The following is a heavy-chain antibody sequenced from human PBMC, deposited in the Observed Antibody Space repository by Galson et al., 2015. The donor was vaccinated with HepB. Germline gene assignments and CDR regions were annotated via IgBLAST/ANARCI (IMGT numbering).Heavy chain of an antibody. J-gene: IGHJ4*02. CDR3: AKGTTNIDY. D-gene: IGHD1-1*01. CDR2: IGVNAGST. V-gene: IGHV3-23*01. Sequence: LRLSCAASGFPFSSLGMTWVRQAPGKGLECVSAIGVNAGSTDYADSVKGRFTISRDNSKNMLYLQMNNLRAEDTAVYYCAKGTTNIDYWGQGTLVTVSS. CDR1: GFPFSSLG.